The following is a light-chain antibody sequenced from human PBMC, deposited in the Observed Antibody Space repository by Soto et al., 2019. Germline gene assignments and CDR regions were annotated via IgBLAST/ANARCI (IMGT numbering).Light chain of an antibody. CDR1: QSVSSNY. CDR3: QQYGSSYPWT. V-gene: IGKV3-20*01. CDR2: GAS. J-gene: IGKJ1*01. Sequence: EIVLPQSPGTLSLSPGERATLSCRASQSVSSNYLAWYQQKPGQAPRLLIYGASSRATGIPDRFSGSGSGTDFTLTIRRLEPEDFAVYYCQQYGSSYPWTFGQGTKVDI.